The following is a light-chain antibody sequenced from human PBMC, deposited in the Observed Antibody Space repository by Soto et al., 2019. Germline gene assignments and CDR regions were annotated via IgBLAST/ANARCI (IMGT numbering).Light chain of an antibody. CDR2: AAS. CDR1: QSISTS. V-gene: IGKV1-5*01. J-gene: IGKJ4*01. Sequence: DIQMTQSPSTLSASVGDRVTIACRASQSISTSLAWYQQKPGKAPKLLIYAASTLQSGVQSRFSGSGSGTDFTLTISCLQSEDFATYYCQQYYSFPRTFGGGTKVDIK. CDR3: QQYYSFPRT.